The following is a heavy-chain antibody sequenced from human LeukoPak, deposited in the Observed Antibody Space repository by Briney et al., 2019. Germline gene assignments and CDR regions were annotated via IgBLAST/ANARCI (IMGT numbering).Heavy chain of an antibody. V-gene: IGHV4-59*11. D-gene: IGHD3-10*01. CDR1: GVSINSHY. CDR3: ASRPADTTWYGVFDY. J-gene: IGHJ4*02. CDR2: IFNTGNT. Sequence: PSETLSLTCSVSGVSINSHYWSWIRQPPGKRLEWIGDIFNTGNTNYNPSLASRVTMSVDTSRAQFFLRLSPVTAADTAIYYCASRPADTTWYGVFDYWSQGTLVTVSS.